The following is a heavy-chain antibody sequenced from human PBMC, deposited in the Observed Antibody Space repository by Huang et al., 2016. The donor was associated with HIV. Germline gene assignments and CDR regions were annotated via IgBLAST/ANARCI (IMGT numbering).Heavy chain of an antibody. Sequence: EVQLVQSGAEVKKPGESLRLSCEGSGYNFNNYWIAWVRQMPGKGREGSVCTNPGDSNTKYSPSFQCQVTSSVDKSINTAYLQWTSLRASDSAMYYCARRLGTFTFRSGYFDSWGQGTLITVSS. CDR2: TNPGDSNT. J-gene: IGHJ4*02. D-gene: IGHD3-10*01. CDR3: ARRLGTFTFRSGYFDS. CDR1: GYNFNNYW. V-gene: IGHV5-51*03.